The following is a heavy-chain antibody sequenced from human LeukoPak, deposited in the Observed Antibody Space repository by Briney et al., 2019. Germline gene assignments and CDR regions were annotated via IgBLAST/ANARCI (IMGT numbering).Heavy chain of an antibody. CDR2: ILSDGNDK. Sequence: AGGSLRLSCAASGFTFSSYDMHWVRQAPGRGLEWVAIILSDGNDKYYADSVKGRFTISRDNSKDTLDLQMNSLRAEDTAVYYCAKDRTSTWPWDYWGQGTLVIVSS. J-gene: IGHJ4*02. V-gene: IGHV3-30*18. D-gene: IGHD6-13*01. CDR1: GFTFSSYD. CDR3: AKDRTSTWPWDY.